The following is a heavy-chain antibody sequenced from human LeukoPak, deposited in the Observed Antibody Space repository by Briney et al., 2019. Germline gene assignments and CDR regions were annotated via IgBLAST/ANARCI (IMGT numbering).Heavy chain of an antibody. D-gene: IGHD3-22*01. CDR1: GDSISSSSYY. V-gene: IGHV4-39*01. J-gene: IGHJ4*02. Sequence: SETLSLTCSASGDSISSSSYYWAWIRQPPGKGLEWIGSISYSGSIYYNPSHKSRVTISVATSKNQFSLKLSSVTAADTAMYYCARHYGDDSSGYSFDYWGQGTLVTVSS. CDR3: ARHYGDDSSGYSFDY. CDR2: ISYSGSI.